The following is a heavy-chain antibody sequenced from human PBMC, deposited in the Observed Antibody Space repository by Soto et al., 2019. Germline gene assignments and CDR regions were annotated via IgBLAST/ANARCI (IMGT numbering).Heavy chain of an antibody. V-gene: IGHV3-33*01. CDR1: RSTPSSYG. CDR2: IWNDGGNK. CDR3: ARDGDVNTGFGEDY. D-gene: IGHD3-16*01. J-gene: IGHJ4*02. Sequence: GGSLRPSCAASRSTPSSYGTQWVRPVPGKGLEWVGFIWNDGGNKFYAESVKGRFTITRDNSKNTLYLQMTSLSAEDTAMYYCARDGDVNTGFGEDYWGQGTLVTVSS.